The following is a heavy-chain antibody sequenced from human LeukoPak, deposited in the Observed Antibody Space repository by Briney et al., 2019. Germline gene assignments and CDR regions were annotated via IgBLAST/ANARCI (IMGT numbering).Heavy chain of an antibody. J-gene: IGHJ4*02. CDR3: ARDKLQWEPFDY. V-gene: IGHV4-4*07. Sequence: SETLSLTCTVSGGSISSYYWSWIRQPAGKGLEWIGRIYTSGSTNYNPSLKSRVTMSVDTSKNQFSLKLSSVTAADTAAYYCARDKLQWEPFDYWGQGTLVTVSS. D-gene: IGHD1-26*01. CDR2: IYTSGST. CDR1: GGSISSYY.